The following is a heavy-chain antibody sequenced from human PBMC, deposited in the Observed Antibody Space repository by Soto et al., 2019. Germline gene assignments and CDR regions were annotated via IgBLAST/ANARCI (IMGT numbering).Heavy chain of an antibody. Sequence: ASVKVSCKASGGTFSSYAISWVRQAPGQGLEWMGWINPNSGGTNYAQKFQGRVTMARDTSISTAYMELSRLRSDDTAVYYCARDSRYCSGGSCYSDWGQGTLVTVSS. D-gene: IGHD2-15*01. CDR3: ARDSRYCSGGSCYSD. CDR1: GGTFSSYA. J-gene: IGHJ4*02. CDR2: INPNSGGT. V-gene: IGHV1-2*02.